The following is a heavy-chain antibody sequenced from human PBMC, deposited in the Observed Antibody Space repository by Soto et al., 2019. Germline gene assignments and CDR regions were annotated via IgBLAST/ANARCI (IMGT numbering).Heavy chain of an antibody. CDR2: INGDGASL. V-gene: IGHV3-74*03. CDR3: AREGSLGLDV. Sequence: EVRLEEAGGGFVQPGGSLRVSCSGSGFIFSSFWMHWVRQGPGKGLEWVSRINGDGASLAYADSVKGRFSISRDNVKNTLHLQMNSLGAADTAVYFCAREGSLGLDVWGRGTTVTVSS. CDR1: GFIFSSFW. D-gene: IGHD3-10*01. J-gene: IGHJ6*02.